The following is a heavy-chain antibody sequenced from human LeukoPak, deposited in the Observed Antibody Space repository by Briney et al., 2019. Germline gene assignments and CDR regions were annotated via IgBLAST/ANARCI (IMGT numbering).Heavy chain of an antibody. Sequence: ASVKVSCKASAYTFSAYYMHWVRQAPGQGLEWMGWINPNNGGTNYAQKFQGRVTMTRDRSISTAYMELSRLRSDDTAIYYCADEFGLKWLADWGQGTLVTVSS. J-gene: IGHJ4*02. CDR1: AYTFSAYY. V-gene: IGHV1-2*02. CDR2: INPNNGGT. D-gene: IGHD6-19*01. CDR3: ADEFGLKWLAD.